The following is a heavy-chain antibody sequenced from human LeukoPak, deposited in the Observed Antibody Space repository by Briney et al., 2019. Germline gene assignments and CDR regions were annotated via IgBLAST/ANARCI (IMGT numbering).Heavy chain of an antibody. D-gene: IGHD6-13*01. CDR3: ARGKAAAASTLPFDP. CDR2: IYYSGST. Sequence: SETLSLTCTVSGGSINYYYWNWIRQPPGKGLEWMGHIYYSGSTNCNSSLKSRVTISVDTSRNQFSLQLSSLTAADTAVYYCARGKAAAASTLPFDPWGQGTLVTVSS. CDR1: GGSINYYY. V-gene: IGHV4-59*01. J-gene: IGHJ5*02.